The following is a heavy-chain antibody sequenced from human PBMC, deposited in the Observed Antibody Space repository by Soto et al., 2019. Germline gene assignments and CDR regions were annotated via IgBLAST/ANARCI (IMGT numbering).Heavy chain of an antibody. CDR1: GGSISSGGDY. V-gene: IGHV4-61*08. Sequence: SETLSLTCTVSGGSISSGGDYWSWIRQHPGKGLEWIGYIYDSGSTNYNPSLESRVTISVDTSKSQFSLNLNSVTAADTAVYYCARGGGFLPTHWFDPWGQGTLVTVSS. CDR2: IYDSGST. J-gene: IGHJ5*02. D-gene: IGHD2-15*01. CDR3: ARGGGFLPTHWFDP.